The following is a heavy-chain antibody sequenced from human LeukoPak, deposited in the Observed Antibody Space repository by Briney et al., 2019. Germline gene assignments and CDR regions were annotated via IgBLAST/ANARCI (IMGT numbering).Heavy chain of an antibody. CDR1: GFTFSSYW. V-gene: IGHV3-7*01. CDR2: IKQDGSEK. J-gene: IGHJ6*03. Sequence: GGSLRLSCAASGFTFSSYWMTWVRQAPGKGLEWVANIKQDGSEKYYVDSVKGRFTISRDNAKNSLCLQMNSLRAEDTAVYYCARASKEYSSSWGTTYYYYYMDVWGKGTTVTVSS. CDR3: ARASKEYSSSWGTTYYYYYMDV. D-gene: IGHD6-6*01.